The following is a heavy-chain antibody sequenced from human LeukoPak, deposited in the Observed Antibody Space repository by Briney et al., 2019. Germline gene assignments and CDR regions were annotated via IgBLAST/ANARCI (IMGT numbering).Heavy chain of an antibody. CDR2: MYYSGST. CDR1: GGSISSYH. Sequence: SETLSLTCTVSGGSISSYHWSWIRQPPGKGLEWIGNMYYSGSTNYNPSLRSRVTISVDTSKNQFSLKLSSVTAADTAVYYCARLRNYYDRSGYKQLWFDPWGQGTLVTVSS. V-gene: IGHV4-59*01. CDR3: ARLRNYYDRSGYKQLWFDP. J-gene: IGHJ5*02. D-gene: IGHD3-22*01.